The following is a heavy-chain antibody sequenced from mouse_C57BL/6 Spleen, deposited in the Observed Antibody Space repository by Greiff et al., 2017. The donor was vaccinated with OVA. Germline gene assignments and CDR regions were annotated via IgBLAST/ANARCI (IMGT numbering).Heavy chain of an antibody. V-gene: IGHV1-72*01. Sequence: VKLMESGAELVKPGASVKLSCKASGYTFNSYWMHWVKQRPGRGLEWIGRIDPNSGGTKYNEKFKGKATLTVDKSSSTAYRKLSSLTSEDAAVYYCARSGYSNAMDYWGQGTALTVSS. CDR1: GYTFNSYW. CDR3: ARSGYSNAMDY. D-gene: IGHD2-5*01. CDR2: IDPNSGGT. J-gene: IGHJ4*01.